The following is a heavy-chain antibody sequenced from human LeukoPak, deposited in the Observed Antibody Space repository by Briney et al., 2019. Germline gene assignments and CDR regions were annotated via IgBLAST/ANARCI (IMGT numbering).Heavy chain of an antibody. CDR2: ISGSGGST. J-gene: IGHJ4*02. CDR1: GFTFSRYV. D-gene: IGHD1-26*01. Sequence: PGGSLRLSCAASGFTFSRYVMSWVRQAPGKGLEWVSAISGSGGSTYHADSVKGRFTISRYNSKNTLYLQMNSLRAEDTAIYYCAKVRWELLTTSFDYWGQGTLVTVSS. V-gene: IGHV3-23*01. CDR3: AKVRWELLTTSFDY.